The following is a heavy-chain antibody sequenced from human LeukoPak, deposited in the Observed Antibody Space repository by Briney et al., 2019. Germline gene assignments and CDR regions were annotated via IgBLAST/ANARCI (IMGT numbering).Heavy chain of an antibody. D-gene: IGHD1-1*01. Sequence: SVKVSCKASGYTFTSYYMHWVRQAPGQGLEWMGGIIPIFGTANYAQKFQGRVTITADESTSTAYMELSSLRSEDTAVYYCARGPPKRFDYWGQGTLVTVSS. CDR2: IIPIFGTA. CDR3: ARGPPKRFDY. V-gene: IGHV1-69*13. CDR1: GYTFTSYY. J-gene: IGHJ4*02.